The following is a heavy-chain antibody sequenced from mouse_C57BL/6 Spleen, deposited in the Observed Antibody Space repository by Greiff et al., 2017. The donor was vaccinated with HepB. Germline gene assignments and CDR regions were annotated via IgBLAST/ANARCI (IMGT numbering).Heavy chain of an antibody. CDR1: GYTFTSYW. CDR3: ARRRDYSGTFAY. V-gene: IGHV1-61*01. D-gene: IGHD1-1*02. Sequence: QVQLQQSGAELVRPGSSVKLSCKASGYTFTSYWMDWVKQRPGQGLEWIGNIYPSDSETHYNQKFKDKATLTVDKSSSTAYMQLSSLTSEDSAVYYCARRRDYSGTFAYWGQGTLVTVSA. J-gene: IGHJ3*01. CDR2: IYPSDSET.